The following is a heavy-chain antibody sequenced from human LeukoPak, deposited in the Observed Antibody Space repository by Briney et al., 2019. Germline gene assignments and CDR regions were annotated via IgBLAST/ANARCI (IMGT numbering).Heavy chain of an antibody. D-gene: IGHD1-1*01. CDR3: ARYVTYGTTIDF. J-gene: IGHJ4*02. Sequence: ASVKVSCKASGNTFTGYYIHWVRQAPGQGLEWMGWINPNSGGTNYAQKFQGRVTMTRDTSISTAYMERSSLRFDDTAVYYCARYVTYGTTIDFWGQGTLVTVSS. CDR1: GNTFTGYY. CDR2: INPNSGGT. V-gene: IGHV1-2*02.